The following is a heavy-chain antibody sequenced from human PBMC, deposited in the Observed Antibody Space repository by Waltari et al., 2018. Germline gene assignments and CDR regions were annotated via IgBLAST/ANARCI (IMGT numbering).Heavy chain of an antibody. CDR1: GGSISSSSYY. Sequence: QLQLQESGPGLVKPSETLSLTCTVSGGSISSSSYYWGWIRQPPGKGLEWIGSSYYSGSTYSNPSLNVPVTISVDTSKNQFSLKLSSVTAADTAVYYCATPYYDILTGYYGSIDYWGQGTLVTVSS. CDR2: SYYSGST. V-gene: IGHV4-39*01. CDR3: ATPYYDILTGYYGSIDY. J-gene: IGHJ4*02. D-gene: IGHD3-9*01.